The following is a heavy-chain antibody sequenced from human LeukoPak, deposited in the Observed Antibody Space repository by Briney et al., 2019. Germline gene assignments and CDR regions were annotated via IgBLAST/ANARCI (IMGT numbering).Heavy chain of an antibody. J-gene: IGHJ4*02. CDR2: ISSSSSYI. Sequence: GGSLRLSCAASGFTFSSYSMNWVRQAPGKGLEWVSSISSSSSYIYYADSVKGRFTISRDNAKNSLYLQMNSLRAEDTAVYYCARVPLPRLYFDYWGQGTLVTVSS. D-gene: IGHD2-15*01. CDR1: GFTFSSYS. V-gene: IGHV3-21*01. CDR3: ARVPLPRLYFDY.